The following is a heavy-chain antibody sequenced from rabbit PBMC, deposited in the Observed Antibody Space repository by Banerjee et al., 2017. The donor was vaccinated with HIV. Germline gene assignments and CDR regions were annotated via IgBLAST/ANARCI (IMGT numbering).Heavy chain of an antibody. CDR2: IVAGDGST. CDR3: ARGGDYAGGGNFNL. V-gene: IGHV1S47*01. Sequence: EESGGDLVKPEGSLTLTCTASGFSFSSGYMSWVRQAPGKGLEWIACIVAGDGSTYYASWVNGRFSISRSTSLNTVTLQMTSLTAADTATYFCARGGDYAGGGNFNLWGPGTL. CDR1: GFSFSSGY. J-gene: IGHJ4*01. D-gene: IGHD4-2*01.